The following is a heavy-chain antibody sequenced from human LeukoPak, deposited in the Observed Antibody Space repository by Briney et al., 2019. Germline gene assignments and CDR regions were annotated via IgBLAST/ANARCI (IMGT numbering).Heavy chain of an antibody. CDR2: ISYTGNT. J-gene: IGHJ5*02. CDR1: GGSISPYF. Sequence: PSETLSLTCTVSGGSISPYFWSWIRQPPGKGLEWIRYISYTGNTNYNPSLKSRVTISVDTSKNQFSLQLTSVTAADTAVYYCARDDYRGVTNFDPWGQGTLVTVSS. V-gene: IGHV4-59*01. D-gene: IGHD3-10*01. CDR3: ARDDYRGVTNFDP.